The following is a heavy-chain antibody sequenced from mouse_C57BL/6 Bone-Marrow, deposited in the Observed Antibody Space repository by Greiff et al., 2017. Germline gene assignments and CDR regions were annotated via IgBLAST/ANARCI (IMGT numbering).Heavy chain of an antibody. J-gene: IGHJ3*01. D-gene: IGHD4-1*02. Sequence: QVQLQQPGAELVRPGTSVKLSCKASGYTFTSYWMHWVKQRPGQGLEWIGVIDPSDSYTNYNQKFKGKATLTVDTASSTAYMQLSSLTTEDSAVYYCAPTGTRFAYWGQGTLVTVSA. CDR1: GYTFTSYW. CDR2: IDPSDSYT. CDR3: APTGTRFAY. V-gene: IGHV1-59*01.